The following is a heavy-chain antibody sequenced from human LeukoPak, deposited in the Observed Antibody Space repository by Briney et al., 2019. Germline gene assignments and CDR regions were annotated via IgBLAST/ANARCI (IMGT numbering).Heavy chain of an antibody. Sequence: SETLSLTCAVYGGSFSGYYWSWIRQPPGKGLEWIGEINHSGNTNSNPSLKSRVTMSVDTSKNQFSLKLRSVTAADTAVYYCARVVQSTDSSGFYLPEYFQHWGQGTLVTVSS. CDR2: INHSGNT. D-gene: IGHD3-22*01. V-gene: IGHV4-34*01. CDR3: ARVVQSTDSSGFYLPEYFQH. CDR1: GGSFSGYY. J-gene: IGHJ1*01.